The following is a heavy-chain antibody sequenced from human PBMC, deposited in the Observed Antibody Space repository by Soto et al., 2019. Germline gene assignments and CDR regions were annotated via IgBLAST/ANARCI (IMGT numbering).Heavy chain of an antibody. Sequence: PGGSLRLSCAASGFTFSSYWMSWVRQAPGKGLEWVANIKQDGSEKYYVDSVKGRFTISRDNAKNSLYLQMNSLRAEDTAVYYCARGQYSSSWPPYYYYYYMDGPGKGTTVTVSS. CDR3: ARGQYSSSWPPYYYYYYMDG. J-gene: IGHJ6*03. CDR2: IKQDGSEK. V-gene: IGHV3-7*01. D-gene: IGHD6-13*01. CDR1: GFTFSSYW.